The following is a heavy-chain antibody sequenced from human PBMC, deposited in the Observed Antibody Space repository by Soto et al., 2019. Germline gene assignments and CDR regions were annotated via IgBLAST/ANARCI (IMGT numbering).Heavy chain of an antibody. CDR3: ARDSIFDY. J-gene: IGHJ4*02. CDR2: INHSGST. CDR1: GGSFSGYY. Sequence: QVQLQQWGAGLLKPSETLSLTCAVYGGSFSGYYWSWIRQPPGMGLEWIGEINHSGSTNYNPSLKSRVTISVDTSKNQFSLKLSSVTAADTAVYYCARDSIFDYWGQGTLVTVSS. V-gene: IGHV4-34*01.